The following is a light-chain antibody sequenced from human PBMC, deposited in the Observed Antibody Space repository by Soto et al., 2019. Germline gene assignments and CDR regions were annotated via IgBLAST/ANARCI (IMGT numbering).Light chain of an antibody. CDR1: SSNIGSNT. CDR3: AAWDDSLNVWV. CDR2: SNN. J-gene: IGLJ3*02. Sequence: QSVLTQPPSASVTPGQRVTISCSGSSSNIGSNTVNWYQQLPGTAPKLLIYSNNQRPSGVPDRFSGSKSGTSASLAISGLQSEDEADYYCAAWDDSLNVWVFGGGTKVTVL. V-gene: IGLV1-44*01.